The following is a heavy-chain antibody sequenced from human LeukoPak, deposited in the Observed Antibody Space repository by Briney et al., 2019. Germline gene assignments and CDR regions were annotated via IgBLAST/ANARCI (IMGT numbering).Heavy chain of an antibody. V-gene: IGHV6-1*01. CDR2: TYYRSKWSI. D-gene: IGHD1-26*01. J-gene: IGHJ3*02. Sequence: SQTLSLTCAISGDSVSSNSAAWNWIRQSPSRGLEWLGRTYYRSKWSINYAVSVRGRITINPDTSKNQFSLQLNSVTPEDTAVYYCARGRPLVGATQNAFDIWGQGTMVTVSS. CDR1: GDSVSSNSAA. CDR3: ARGRPLVGATQNAFDI.